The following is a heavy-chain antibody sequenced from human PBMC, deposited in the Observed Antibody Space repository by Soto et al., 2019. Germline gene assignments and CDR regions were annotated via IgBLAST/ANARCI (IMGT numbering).Heavy chain of an antibody. D-gene: IGHD1-1*01. CDR2: INHNGRT. CDR3: ARLIASGGTIY. J-gene: IGHJ4*02. Sequence: SETLSLTCSVSGGAVSSGSSFWNWIRQPPGRGLEWIGYINHNGRTNYNPSLKSRVRMSVDTSRNQFSLSLRSVTGADTAVYYCARLIASGGTIYWGQGTLVTVSS. CDR1: GGAVSSGSSF. V-gene: IGHV4-61*01.